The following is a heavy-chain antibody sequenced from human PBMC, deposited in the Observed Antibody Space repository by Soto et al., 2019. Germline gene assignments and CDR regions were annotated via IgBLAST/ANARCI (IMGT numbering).Heavy chain of an antibody. CDR1: GFTFSSYA. Sequence: PGGSLRLSCAASGFTFSSYAMSWVRQAPGKGLEWVSSISNSGGSTYYADSVKGRFTISRDNSKNTLYLQMNSLRAEDTAVYYCARDPLWGTAMVLWYFDLWGRGTLVTVSS. J-gene: IGHJ2*01. CDR3: ARDPLWGTAMVLWYFDL. V-gene: IGHV3-23*01. D-gene: IGHD5-18*01. CDR2: ISNSGGST.